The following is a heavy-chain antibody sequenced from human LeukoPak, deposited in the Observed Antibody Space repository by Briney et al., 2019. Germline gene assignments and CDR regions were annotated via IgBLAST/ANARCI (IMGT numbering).Heavy chain of an antibody. Sequence: ASVKVSCKASGYTFTSYDINWVRQATGQGLEWMGWMNPNSGNTDYAQKFQGRVAMTRNTSISTAYMELSSLRSEDTAVYYCATHFDSSGPDAFDIWGQGTMVTVSS. CDR2: MNPNSGNT. CDR1: GYTFTSYD. J-gene: IGHJ3*02. V-gene: IGHV1-8*01. D-gene: IGHD3-22*01. CDR3: ATHFDSSGPDAFDI.